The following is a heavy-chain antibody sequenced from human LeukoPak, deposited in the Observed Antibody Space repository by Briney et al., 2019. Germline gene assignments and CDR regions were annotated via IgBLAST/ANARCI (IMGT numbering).Heavy chain of an antibody. CDR1: GLTITSYT. V-gene: IGHV3-48*01. CDR3: ARDRNMRDVDTAMVYYFDY. Sequence: PGGSLRLSCAAAGLTITSYTMNWVRQAPGKGLEWVSYISSSGSGSIIYYADSVKGRFTISRDNAKNSLYLQMNSLRAEDTAVYYCARDRNMRDVDTAMVYYFDYWGQGTLVTVSS. J-gene: IGHJ4*02. D-gene: IGHD5-18*01. CDR2: ISSSGSGSII.